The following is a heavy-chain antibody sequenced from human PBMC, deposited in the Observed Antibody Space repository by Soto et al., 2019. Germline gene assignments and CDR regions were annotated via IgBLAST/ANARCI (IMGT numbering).Heavy chain of an antibody. CDR2: INPSGGST. Sequence: ASVKVSCKASGYTFTSYYMHWVRQAPGQGLEWMGIINPSGGSTSYAQKFQGRVTMTRDTSTSTVYMELSSLRSEDTAVYYCARDPSYDFWSGYLYYFDYWGQGTLVTVSS. CDR3: ARDPSYDFWSGYLYYFDY. V-gene: IGHV1-46*01. J-gene: IGHJ4*02. D-gene: IGHD3-3*01. CDR1: GYTFTSYY.